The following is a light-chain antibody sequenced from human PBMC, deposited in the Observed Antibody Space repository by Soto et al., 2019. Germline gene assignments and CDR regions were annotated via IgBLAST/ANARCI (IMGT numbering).Light chain of an antibody. CDR3: QQYENYWM. CDR1: QSVSNNN. J-gene: IGKJ1*01. V-gene: IGKV3-15*01. CDR2: GAS. Sequence: EIVLTQSPGTLSLSPGERATLSCRSSQSVSNNNLAWYQQKPGQAPRLLIFGASTRATGIPARFSGGGSGTEFTLTISSLQPEDFGIYYCQQYENYWMFGQGTKVEIK.